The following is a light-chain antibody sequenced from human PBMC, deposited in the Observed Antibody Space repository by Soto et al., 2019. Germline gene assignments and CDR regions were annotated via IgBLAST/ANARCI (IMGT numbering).Light chain of an antibody. J-gene: IGKJ1*01. CDR3: QQYGRSLWT. Sequence: EMVLTQSPGTLSLSPGERASLSCRASQSVSSTYLAWYQQKPGQAPRLLIYATSTRATGIPDRFSGSGSGTDFTHTISRLEPEDFAVYYCQQYGRSLWTFGQGTKVEIK. CDR2: ATS. V-gene: IGKV3-20*01. CDR1: QSVSSTY.